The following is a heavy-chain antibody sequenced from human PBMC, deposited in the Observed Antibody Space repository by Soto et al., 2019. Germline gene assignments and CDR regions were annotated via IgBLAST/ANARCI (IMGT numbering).Heavy chain of an antibody. V-gene: IGHV1-8*01. J-gene: IGHJ6*02. CDR2: MNPNSGNT. Sequence: ASVKVSCKASGYTFTSYDINWVRQATGQGLEWMGWMNPNSGNTGYAQKFQGRVTMTRNTSISTAYMELSSLRSEDAAVYYCARGLGSSSWYHYGMDVWGQGTTVTVSS. D-gene: IGHD6-13*01. CDR1: GYTFTSYD. CDR3: ARGLGSSSWYHYGMDV.